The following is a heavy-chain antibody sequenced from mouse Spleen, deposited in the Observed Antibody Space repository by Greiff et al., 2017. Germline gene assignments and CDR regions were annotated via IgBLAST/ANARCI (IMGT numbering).Heavy chain of an antibody. V-gene: IGHV2-2*01. CDR1: GFSLTSYG. CDR3: ARNGLGQGYFDY. J-gene: IGHJ2*01. CDR2: IWSGGST. Sequence: QVQLQQSGPGLVQPSQRLSITCTVSGFSLTSYGVHWVRQSPGKGLEWLGEIWSGGSTDYNAAFISRLSISKDNSKSQVFFKMNSLQADDTAIYYCARNGLGQGYFDYWGQGTTRPVSS. D-gene: IGHD4-1*01.